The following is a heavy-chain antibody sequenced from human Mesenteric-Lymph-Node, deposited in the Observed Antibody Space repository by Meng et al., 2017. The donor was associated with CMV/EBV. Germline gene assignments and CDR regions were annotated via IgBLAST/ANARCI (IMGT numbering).Heavy chain of an antibody. D-gene: IGHD3-22*01. CDR3: ARAYYDSSGYYYDY. Sequence: SGGSSRSNSWWSWGRQPRGKGLGWIGEIYHSGNTNYDPSLKSRVTISVDKSKNQFSLKLSSVTAADTAVYYCARAYYDSSGYYYDYWGQGTLVTVSS. V-gene: IGHV4-4*02. J-gene: IGHJ4*02. CDR2: IYHSGNT. CDR1: GGSSRSNSW.